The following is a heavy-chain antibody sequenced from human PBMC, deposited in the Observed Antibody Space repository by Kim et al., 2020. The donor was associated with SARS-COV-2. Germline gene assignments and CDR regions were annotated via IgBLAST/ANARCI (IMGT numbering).Heavy chain of an antibody. V-gene: IGHV3-23*01. D-gene: IGHD6-13*01. CDR3: AKRPQQLVYYFDY. J-gene: IGHJ4*02. Sequence: YADSVKGRFTISRDNSKNTLYLQMNSLRAEDTAVYYCAKRPQQLVYYFDYWGQGTLVTVSS.